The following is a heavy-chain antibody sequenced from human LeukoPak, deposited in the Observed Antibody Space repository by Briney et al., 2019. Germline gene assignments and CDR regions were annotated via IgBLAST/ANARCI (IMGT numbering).Heavy chain of an antibody. CDR2: IYYSGST. Sequence: SETLSLTCIVSGGSISNYYWSWIRQPPGKGLEWIGYIYYSGSTNYNPSLKSRVTISVDTSKNQFSLKLSSVTAADTAVYYCARGGTRPDYYFDYWGQGTLHTVSS. CDR1: GGSISNYY. V-gene: IGHV4-59*01. J-gene: IGHJ4*02. D-gene: IGHD2-2*01. CDR3: ARGGTRPDYYFDY.